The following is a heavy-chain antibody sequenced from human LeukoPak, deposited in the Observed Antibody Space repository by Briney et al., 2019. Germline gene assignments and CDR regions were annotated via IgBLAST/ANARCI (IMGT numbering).Heavy chain of an antibody. V-gene: IGHV3-74*01. CDR3: ARDGLGSAHAY. CDR1: GFTFSNAW. CDR2: INGDGSST. D-gene: IGHD3/OR15-3a*01. J-gene: IGHJ4*02. Sequence: GGSLRLSCAASGFTFSNAWMSWVRQAPGKGLVWLSRINGDGSSTSYADSVKGRFTISRDNAKNTLYLQMNSLRAEDTAVYYCARDGLGSAHAYWGQGTLVTVSS.